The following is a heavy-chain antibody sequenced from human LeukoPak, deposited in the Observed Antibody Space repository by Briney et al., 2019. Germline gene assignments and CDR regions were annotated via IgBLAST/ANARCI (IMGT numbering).Heavy chain of an antibody. CDR3: ARDFDDDLLERRGGGAFDI. Sequence: GGSLRLSCVASGFMFSSYWMNWVRQAPGKGLVWVSRINSDVSSTSYADSVKGRFTISRDNAKNTMFLQMNCLRGEDTAVYYCARDFDDDLLERRGGGAFDIWGQGTMVTASS. J-gene: IGHJ3*02. CDR1: GFMFSSYW. CDR2: INSDVSST. V-gene: IGHV3-74*01. D-gene: IGHD1-1*01.